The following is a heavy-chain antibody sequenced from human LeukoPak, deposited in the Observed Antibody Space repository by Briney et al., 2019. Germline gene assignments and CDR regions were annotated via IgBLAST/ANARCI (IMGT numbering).Heavy chain of an antibody. Sequence: ASVKVSCKVSGHTLTELSMHWVRQAPGKGLEWMGGFDPEDGETIYAQKFQGRVTMTEDTSTDTAYMELSSLRSEDTAVYYCATSPPSRYNWFDPWGQGTLVTVSS. D-gene: IGHD2/OR15-2a*01. J-gene: IGHJ5*02. CDR1: GHTLTELS. V-gene: IGHV1-24*01. CDR2: FDPEDGET. CDR3: ATSPPSRYNWFDP.